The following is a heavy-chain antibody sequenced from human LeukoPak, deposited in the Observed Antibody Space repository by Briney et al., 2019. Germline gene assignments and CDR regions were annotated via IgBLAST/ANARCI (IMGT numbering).Heavy chain of an antibody. CDR3: ACGSGYSYGGFDY. V-gene: IGHV1-24*01. CDR2: FDPEDGET. D-gene: IGHD5-18*01. Sequence: ASVKVSCKVSGYTLTEFSMHWVRQAPGKGLEWMGGFDPEDGETNYAQNFQGTVTMTEDTSTDTVYMELSSLRSEDTAVYYCACGSGYSYGGFDYWGQGTLVTVSS. J-gene: IGHJ4*02. CDR1: GYTLTEFS.